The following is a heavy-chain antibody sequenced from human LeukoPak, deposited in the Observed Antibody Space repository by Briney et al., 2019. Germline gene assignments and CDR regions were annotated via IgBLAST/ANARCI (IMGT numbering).Heavy chain of an antibody. CDR3: ARADFPNTSLDY. J-gene: IGHJ4*02. CDR1: GGTFSSYA. CDR2: IIPIFGTA. D-gene: IGHD3-3*01. Sequence: ASVKVSCKASGGTFSSYAISWVRQAPGQGLEWMGGIIPIFGTANYAQKFQGRVTMTRDTSTSTVYMELSSLRSEDTAVYYCARADFPNTSLDYWGQGTLVTVSS. V-gene: IGHV1-69*05.